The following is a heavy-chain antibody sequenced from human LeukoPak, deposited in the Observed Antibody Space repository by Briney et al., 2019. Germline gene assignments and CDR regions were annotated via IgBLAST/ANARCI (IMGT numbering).Heavy chain of an antibody. CDR1: GGSISSGGYS. J-gene: IGHJ4*02. CDR3: ARRGYNYGFDS. D-gene: IGHD5-18*01. V-gene: IGHV4-30-2*01. Sequence: SQTLSLTCAVSGGSISSGGYSWSWIRQPPGKGLEWIGYIYHSGSTYYNPSLKSRVTISVDRSKNQFSLRLTSVTAADTAVFYCARRGYNYGFDSWGQGTLVTVSA. CDR2: IYHSGST.